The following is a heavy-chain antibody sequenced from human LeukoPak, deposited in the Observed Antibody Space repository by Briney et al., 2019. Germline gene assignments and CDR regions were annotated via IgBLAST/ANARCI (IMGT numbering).Heavy chain of an antibody. D-gene: IGHD1-14*01. J-gene: IGHJ2*01. V-gene: IGHV4-34*01. Sequence: SETLSLTCAVYGGYFSGYYWSWIRLPPGKGLEWIGEINHSGSTNYNPSLKSRVTISVDTSKNQFSLKLSSVTAADTAVYYCARTTGSYWYFDLWGRGTLVTVSS. CDR2: INHSGST. CDR3: ARTTGSYWYFDL. CDR1: GGYFSGYY.